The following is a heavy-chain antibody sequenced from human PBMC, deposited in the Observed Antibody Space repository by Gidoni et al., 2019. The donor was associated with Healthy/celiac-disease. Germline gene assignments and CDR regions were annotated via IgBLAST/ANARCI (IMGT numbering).Heavy chain of an antibody. D-gene: IGHD2-2*01. V-gene: IGHV3-49*04. CDR3: TRTARYCSSTSCFKDPVADYYYYGMDV. J-gene: IGHJ6*02. CDR1: GFTFGDYA. CDR2: IRSKAYGGTT. Sequence: EVQLVESGGGLVQPGRSLRLSCTASGFTFGDYAMSWVRQAPGKGLEWVGFIRSKAYGGTTEYAASVKGRFTISRDDSKSIAYLQMNSLKTEDTAVYYCTRTARYCSSTSCFKDPVADYYYYGMDVWGQGTTVTVSS.